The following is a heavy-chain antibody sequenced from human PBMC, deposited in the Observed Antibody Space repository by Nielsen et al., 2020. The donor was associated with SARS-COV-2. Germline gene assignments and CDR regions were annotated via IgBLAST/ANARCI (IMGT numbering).Heavy chain of an antibody. J-gene: IGHJ3*02. D-gene: IGHD6-13*01. CDR2: IWFDGRNK. V-gene: IGHV3-33*01. CDR1: GFTFSSFA. Sequence: GGSLRLSCAASGFTFSSFAMHWVRQAPGKGLEWVAVIWFDGRNKYYADSVKGRFTISRDNSKNTLYLQMNSLRAEDTAVYYCARESGSSSWDVGAFDIWGQGTMVTVSS. CDR3: ARESGSSSWDVGAFDI.